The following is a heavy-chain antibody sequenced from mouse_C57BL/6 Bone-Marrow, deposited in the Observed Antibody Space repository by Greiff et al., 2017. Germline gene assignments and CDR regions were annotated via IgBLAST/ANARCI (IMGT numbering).Heavy chain of an antibody. V-gene: IGHV5-9-1*02. CDR2: ISSGGDYI. Sequence: EVKLVESGEGLVKPGGSLKLSCAASGFTFSSYAMSWVRQTPEKRLEWVAYISSGGDYIYYADTVKGRFTISRDNARNTLYLQMSSLKSEDTAMYYCTREGLGYDGYSGFAYWGQGTLVTGSA. D-gene: IGHD2-3*01. CDR3: TREGLGYDGYSGFAY. J-gene: IGHJ3*01. CDR1: GFTFSSYA.